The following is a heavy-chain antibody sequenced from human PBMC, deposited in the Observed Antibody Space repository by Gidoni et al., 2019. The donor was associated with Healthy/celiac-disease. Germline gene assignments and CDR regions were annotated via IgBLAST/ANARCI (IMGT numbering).Heavy chain of an antibody. CDR2: IYYSGST. CDR1: GGSISSYY. D-gene: IGHD6-13*01. J-gene: IGHJ5*02. Sequence: QVQLQASGPGLVKPSETLSLTCTVSGGSISSYYWSWIRQPPGKGLAWIGYIYYSGSTNYNPSLKRRVTISVDTSKNQFPLKLSSVTAADTAVYYCARGLSSSWFPNWFDPWGQGTLVTAPS. CDR3: ARGLSSSWFPNWFDP. V-gene: IGHV4-59*01.